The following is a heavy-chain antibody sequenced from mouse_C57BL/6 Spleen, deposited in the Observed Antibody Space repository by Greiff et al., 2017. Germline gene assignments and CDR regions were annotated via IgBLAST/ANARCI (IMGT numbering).Heavy chain of an antibody. CDR3: ARSTREGDAMDY. CDR1: GYAFSSYW. Sequence: QVQLKESGAELVKPGASVKISCKASGYAFSSYWMNWVKQRPGKGLEWIGQIYPGDGDTNYNGKFKGKATLTADKSSSTAYMQLSSLTSEDSAVYFCARSTREGDAMDYWGQGTSVTVSS. J-gene: IGHJ4*01. V-gene: IGHV1-80*01. CDR2: IYPGDGDT.